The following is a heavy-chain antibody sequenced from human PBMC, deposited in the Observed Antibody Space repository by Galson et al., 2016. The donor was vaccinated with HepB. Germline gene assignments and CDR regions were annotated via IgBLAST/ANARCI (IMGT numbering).Heavy chain of an antibody. J-gene: IGHJ6*02. CDR1: GFTFSGYG. CDR3: GTDLGGAGWLQSGRITYYGMDV. V-gene: IGHV3-33*01. CDR2: IWYDGNNK. D-gene: IGHD5-24*01. Sequence: SLRLSCAASGFTFSGYGVHWVRQAPGKGLEWVSAIWYDGNNKYYADSVKGRFTISRDNSKNTLYLQMNSLRDEDTAVYFCGTDLGGAGWLQSGRITYYGMDVWGQGTTVTVSS.